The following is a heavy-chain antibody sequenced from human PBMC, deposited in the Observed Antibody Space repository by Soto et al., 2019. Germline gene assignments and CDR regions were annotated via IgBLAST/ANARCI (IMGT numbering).Heavy chain of an antibody. CDR3: ARRASSSGWYANWFDP. Sequence: SETLSLTCAVSGGSISSSNWWSWVSQPPGKGLEWIGEIYHSGSTNYNPSLKSRVTISVDKSKNQFSLKLSSVTAADTAVYYCARRASSSGWYANWFDPWGQGTLVTVSS. CDR1: GGSISSSNW. D-gene: IGHD6-19*01. J-gene: IGHJ5*02. CDR2: IYHSGST. V-gene: IGHV4-4*02.